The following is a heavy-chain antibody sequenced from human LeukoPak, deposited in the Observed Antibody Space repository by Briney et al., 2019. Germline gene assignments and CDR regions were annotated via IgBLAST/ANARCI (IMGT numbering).Heavy chain of an antibody. J-gene: IGHJ6*03. V-gene: IGHV4-4*07. D-gene: IGHD3-22*01. CDR3: ATGGLHDSYYYYYMDV. CDR1: GGSISSYY. Sequence: SETLSLTCTVSGGSISSYYWSWIRQPAGKGLEWIGRIYTSGSTNYNPSLKSRVPMSVDTSKNQFSLKLSSVTAADTAVYYCATGGLHDSYYYYYMDVWGKGTTVTVSS. CDR2: IYTSGST.